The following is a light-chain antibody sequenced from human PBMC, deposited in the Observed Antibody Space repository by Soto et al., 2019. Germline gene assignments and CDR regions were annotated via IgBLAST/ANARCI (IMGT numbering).Light chain of an antibody. Sequence: DIQMTQSPSSLSASVGDRVTITCRASQSISSYLNWYQQKPGKAPNLLIYDVSSLGGRVPSRFSGTGAGTEFTLTISSLQPGDFATYYCQQYKDFWTFGQGTKVDIK. CDR1: QSISSY. V-gene: IGKV1-39*01. CDR3: QQYKDFWT. J-gene: IGKJ1*01. CDR2: DVS.